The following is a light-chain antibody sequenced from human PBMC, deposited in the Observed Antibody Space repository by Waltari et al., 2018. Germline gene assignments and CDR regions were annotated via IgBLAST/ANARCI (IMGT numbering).Light chain of an antibody. J-gene: IGKJ2*01. CDR1: QSVLHIPNNKNY. CDR2: WAS. CDR3: QQSYSIPYT. Sequence: DIVMTQSPDSLAVSLGERATINCKSSQSVLHIPNNKNYLTWYQQKPGQPPKLLISWASTRESGVPDRFSGSGSGTDFTLTISSLQAEDVAVYYRQQSYSIPYTFGQGTKLEIK. V-gene: IGKV4-1*01.